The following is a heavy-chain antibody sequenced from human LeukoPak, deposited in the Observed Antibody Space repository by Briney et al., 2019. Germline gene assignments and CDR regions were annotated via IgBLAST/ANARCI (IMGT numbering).Heavy chain of an antibody. CDR2: IIPIFSTA. Sequence: ASVKVSCKASGGTFSSYAISWVRQAPGQGLEWMGGIIPIFSTANYAQKFQGRVTITADESTSTAYMELSSLRSEDTAVYYCARYDFWSGYYFKASRGYYFDYWGQGTLVTVPS. J-gene: IGHJ4*02. V-gene: IGHV1-69*13. CDR1: GGTFSSYA. CDR3: ARYDFWSGYYFKASRGYYFDY. D-gene: IGHD3-3*01.